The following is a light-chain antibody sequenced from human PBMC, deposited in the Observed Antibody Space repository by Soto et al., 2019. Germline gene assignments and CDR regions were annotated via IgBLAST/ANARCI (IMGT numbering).Light chain of an antibody. Sequence: SALTQPASVSGSPGQSITISCTGTSSDVGGYKYVFWYQQHPGKAPKLMIYDIRNRPSGVSNRFSGSKSGNTASLTISGLQAEDEADYYCSSYTSSSTRVFGTGTKLTVL. CDR1: SSDVGGYKY. J-gene: IGLJ1*01. CDR2: DIR. V-gene: IGLV2-14*03. CDR3: SSYTSSSTRV.